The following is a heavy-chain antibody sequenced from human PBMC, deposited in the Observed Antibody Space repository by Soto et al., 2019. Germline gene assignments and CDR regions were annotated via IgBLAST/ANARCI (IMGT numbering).Heavy chain of an antibody. CDR3: ARRYGDYFDY. J-gene: IGHJ4*02. V-gene: IGHV4-59*08. CDR2: IYYSGST. CDR1: GGSISSYY. Sequence: QVQLQESGPGLVMPSETLSLTCTVSGGSISSYYWSWIRQPPGKGLEWIGYIYYSGSTNYNPSLKSRVTISVDTSKNQFSLKLSSVTAADTAVYYCARRYGDYFDYWGQGTLVTVSS. D-gene: IGHD4-17*01.